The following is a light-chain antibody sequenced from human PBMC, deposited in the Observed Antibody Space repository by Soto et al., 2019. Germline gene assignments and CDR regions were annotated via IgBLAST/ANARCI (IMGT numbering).Light chain of an antibody. CDR3: QQFGSSSYT. CDR1: QSVSRNF. V-gene: IGKV3-20*01. CDR2: GAS. J-gene: IGKJ2*01. Sequence: EIGLTQSPGTLSLAPGERATLSCGASQSVSRNFLAWYQQRPGQAPRLLIYGASNRATGIPDRFSGSGSGTDFTLTISRLEPEDFAVYYCQQFGSSSYTFGQGTKLDIK.